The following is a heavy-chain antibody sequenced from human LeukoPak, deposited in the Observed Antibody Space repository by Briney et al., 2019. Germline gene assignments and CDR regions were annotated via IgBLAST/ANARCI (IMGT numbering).Heavy chain of an antibody. V-gene: IGHV3-23*01. CDR1: GFTFSSHN. CDR3: ANPRGASMFDY. J-gene: IGHJ4*02. D-gene: IGHD3-10*01. CDR2: ITGSGDST. Sequence: PGGSLRLSCAASGFTFSSHNMSWVRQAPGKGLEWVSGITGSGDSTYYADSVKGRFTISRDNSKNTLYLQMNSLRAEDTAVYYCANPRGASMFDYWGQGTLVTVSS.